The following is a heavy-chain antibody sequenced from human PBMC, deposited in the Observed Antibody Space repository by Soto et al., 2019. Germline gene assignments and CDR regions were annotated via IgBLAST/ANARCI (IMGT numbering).Heavy chain of an antibody. J-gene: IGHJ6*02. D-gene: IGHD4-17*01. CDR2: IYPDDSDI. V-gene: IGHV5-51*01. Sequence: GESLKISCKGSGYSFTTYWIGWVRQMPGKGLEWVGIIYPDDSDIRYSPSFQGQVTISADKSISTAYVQWSSLKASDTAMYYCARHTNYGSYYYGMHVWGQGTTVTVSS. CDR1: GYSFTTYW. CDR3: ARHTNYGSYYYGMHV.